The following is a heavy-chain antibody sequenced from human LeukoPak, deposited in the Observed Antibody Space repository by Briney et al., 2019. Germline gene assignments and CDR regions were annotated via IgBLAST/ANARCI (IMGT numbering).Heavy chain of an antibody. CDR2: IYYSGST. Sequence: PSQTPSLTCTVVGASISSYYWRWIRPPPRKGLGWIGYIYYSGSTNYNPSLKSRVTISVDTSKNQFSLKLSSVTAADTAVYYCARVVGADRRFFDYWGQGTLVTVSS. V-gene: IGHV4-59*01. J-gene: IGHJ4*02. D-gene: IGHD1-26*01. CDR1: GASISSYY. CDR3: ARVVGADRRFFDY.